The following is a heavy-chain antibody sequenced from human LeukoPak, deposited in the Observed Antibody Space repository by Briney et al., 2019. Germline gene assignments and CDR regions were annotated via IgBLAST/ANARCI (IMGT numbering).Heavy chain of an antibody. CDR3: ANFERTVAGPYNWFDP. Sequence: GGSLRLSCAASGFTFSHYGMHWVRQAPGKGLEWVTLISYDGSNKKYADSVKGRFTISRDNSKNTLYLQMNSLRAEDTAVYYCANFERTVAGPYNWFDPWGQGTLVTVSS. J-gene: IGHJ5*02. CDR2: ISYDGSNK. D-gene: IGHD6-19*01. V-gene: IGHV3-30*18. CDR1: GFTFSHYG.